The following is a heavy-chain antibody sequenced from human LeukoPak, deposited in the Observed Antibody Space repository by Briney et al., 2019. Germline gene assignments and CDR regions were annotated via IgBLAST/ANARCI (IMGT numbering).Heavy chain of an antibody. CDR2: INPNSGGT. D-gene: IGHD3-10*01. CDR1: GFTFTGYY. V-gene: IGHV1-2*02. CDR3: ARERYYYGSGILPPTPDY. J-gene: IGHJ4*02. Sequence: ASVKVSCKASGFTFTGYYMHWVRQAPGQGLEWMGWINPNSGGTNYAQKFQGRVTMTRDTSITTAYMELTSLRSDDTAVYYCARERYYYGSGILPPTPDYWGQGTLVTVSS.